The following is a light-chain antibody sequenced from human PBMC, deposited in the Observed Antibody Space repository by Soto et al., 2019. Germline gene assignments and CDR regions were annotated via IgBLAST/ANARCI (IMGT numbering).Light chain of an antibody. J-gene: IGKJ2*01. Sequence: DIQMTQSPSTLSASVGDRVTITCRASQSISNYLAWYQQKPGKAPNLLIYKASTLRSGVPSRFSGSGSGTEFTLTISSLQPEDFATYYCQHRTFGQGTKLEIK. V-gene: IGKV1-5*03. CDR2: KAS. CDR3: QHRT. CDR1: QSISNY.